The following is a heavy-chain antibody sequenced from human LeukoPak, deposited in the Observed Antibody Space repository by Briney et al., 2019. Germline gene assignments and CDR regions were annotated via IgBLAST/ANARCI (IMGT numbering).Heavy chain of an antibody. CDR2: IYYSGST. D-gene: IGHD2-8*01. CDR1: GGSISSGGYY. V-gene: IGHV4-31*03. Sequence: PSQTLSLTCTVSGGSISSGGYYWSWIRQHPGKGLEGIGYIYYSGSTYYNPSLKSRVTISVDTSKNQFSLKLSSVTAADTAVYYCARVALLQHMVYARHYFDYWGQGTLVTVSS. CDR3: ARVALLQHMVYARHYFDY. J-gene: IGHJ4*02.